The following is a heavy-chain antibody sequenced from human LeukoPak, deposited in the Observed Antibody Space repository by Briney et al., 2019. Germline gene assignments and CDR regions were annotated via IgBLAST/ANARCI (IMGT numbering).Heavy chain of an antibody. CDR3: AIYGY. Sequence: GGSLRLSCAASGFSLSNYWMNWVRQAPGKGLEWVSVIYSGGSTYYADSVKGRFTISRDNSKNTLYLQMNSLRAEDTAVYYCAIYGYWGQGTLVTVSS. J-gene: IGHJ4*02. CDR1: GFSLSNYW. CDR2: IYSGGST. V-gene: IGHV3-66*01. D-gene: IGHD3-16*01.